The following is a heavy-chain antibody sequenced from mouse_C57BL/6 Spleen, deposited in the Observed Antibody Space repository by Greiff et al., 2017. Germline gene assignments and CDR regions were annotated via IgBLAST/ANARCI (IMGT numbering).Heavy chain of an antibody. D-gene: IGHD2-10*02. Sequence: EVQGVESGGGLVKPGGSLKLSCAASGFTFSSYAMSWVRQTPEKRLEWVATISDGGSYTYYPDNVKGRFTISRDNAKNNLYLQMSHLKSEDTAMYYCAREGYGKDAMDYWGQGTSVTVSS. J-gene: IGHJ4*01. CDR3: AREGYGKDAMDY. V-gene: IGHV5-4*01. CDR2: ISDGGSYT. CDR1: GFTFSSYA.